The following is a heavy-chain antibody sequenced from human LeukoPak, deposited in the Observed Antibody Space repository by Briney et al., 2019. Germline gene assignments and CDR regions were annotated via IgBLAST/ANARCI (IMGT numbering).Heavy chain of an antibody. J-gene: IGHJ5*02. CDR3: ARDNSVGDNAWWFDP. Sequence: ASVKVSCKAFGYTFTSNYMHWVRQAPGQGPEWMGVISPSGGSTTYAQKFQGRVTMTRDMSTSTDYMELSSLRSEDTAIYYCARDNSVGDNAWWFDPWGQGILVTVSS. CDR1: GYTFTSNY. V-gene: IGHV1-46*01. CDR2: ISPSGGST. D-gene: IGHD1-26*01.